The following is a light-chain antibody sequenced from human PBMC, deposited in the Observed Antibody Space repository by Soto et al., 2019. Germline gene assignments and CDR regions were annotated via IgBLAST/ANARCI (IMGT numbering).Light chain of an antibody. J-gene: IGLJ3*02. CDR1: RGSIASNY. Sequence: NFMLTQPHSVSASPGRTVTISCTRSRGSIASNYVQWYQQRPGSSPTTVIYENNQRPSGVPDRFSGSIDSSSNSASLTISGLKTEDESDYYCQSYDNSNWVFGGGTKLTVL. V-gene: IGLV6-57*01. CDR2: ENN. CDR3: QSYDNSNWV.